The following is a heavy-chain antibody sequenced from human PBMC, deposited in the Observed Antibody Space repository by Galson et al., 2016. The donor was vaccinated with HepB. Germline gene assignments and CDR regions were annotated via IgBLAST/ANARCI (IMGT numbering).Heavy chain of an antibody. J-gene: IGHJ2*01. Sequence: SLRLSCAASRFTFINSWMRWVRQAPGKGLEWVANIKQDGSGKYYVDSVKGRFTISRDNAKNSLFLQMNGLRAEDTAVYYCARALSSSGWTYWYFDLWGRGTLVTVSS. CDR3: ARALSSSGWTYWYFDL. CDR2: IKQDGSGK. V-gene: IGHV3-7*03. D-gene: IGHD6-19*01. CDR1: RFTFINSW.